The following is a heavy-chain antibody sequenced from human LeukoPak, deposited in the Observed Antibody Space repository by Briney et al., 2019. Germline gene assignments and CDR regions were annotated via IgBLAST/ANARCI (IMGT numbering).Heavy chain of an antibody. V-gene: IGHV3-9*01. CDR2: ISWNSGSI. CDR1: GFTFDDYA. J-gene: IGHJ4*02. D-gene: IGHD6-6*01. CDR3: AKGSLEFDY. Sequence: GGSLRLSCAASGFTFDDYAMHWVRQAPGKGLEWVSGISWNSGSIGYADSVKGRFTISRDNAKNSLYLQMNSLRAEDTALYYCAKGSLEFDYWGQGTLVTVSS.